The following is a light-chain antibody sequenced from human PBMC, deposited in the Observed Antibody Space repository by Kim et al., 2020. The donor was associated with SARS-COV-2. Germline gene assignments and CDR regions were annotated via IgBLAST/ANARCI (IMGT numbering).Light chain of an antibody. CDR1: QTIGSK. CDR3: QMYNDGPQ. J-gene: IGKJ2*01. CDR2: DAS. Sequence: TQSPPILSVSPGERVTLSCRASQTIGSKLAWYQHKPGQPPRLLIFDASTRATGIPARFSGSGSGTEFTLTISSLQSEDFAVYFCQMYNDGPQFGQGTKLEI. V-gene: IGKV3D-15*01.